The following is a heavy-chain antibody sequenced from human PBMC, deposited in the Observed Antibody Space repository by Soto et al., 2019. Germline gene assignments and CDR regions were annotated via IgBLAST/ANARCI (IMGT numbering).Heavy chain of an antibody. CDR1: GFTFNNYA. J-gene: IGHJ4*02. V-gene: IGHV3-23*01. Sequence: GGSLRLSCAASGFTFNNYAMNWVRQAPGKGLEWVATFSGIGGSTYYADSVKGRFTISRDNSKNTLYLQMNSLRVEDTAVYYCAKDRLGGNFDYWGQGTQVTAPQ. CDR2: FSGIGGST. CDR3: AKDRLGGNFDY.